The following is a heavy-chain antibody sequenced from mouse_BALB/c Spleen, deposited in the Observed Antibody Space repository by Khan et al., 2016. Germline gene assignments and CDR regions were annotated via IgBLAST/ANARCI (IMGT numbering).Heavy chain of an antibody. Sequence: EVQLQESGPGLVKPSQSLSLTCTVAGYSITSDYAWNWIRQFPGNKLEWMGYINYSGSTKYNPSIKSRISIRRDTSKNYLFLRVISVTTEDTATSYCATSYCYRVFAGLGQGTLVTIS. V-gene: IGHV3-2*02. CDR1: GYSITSDYA. J-gene: IGHJ3*01. D-gene: IGHD2-12*01. CDR2: INYSGST. CDR3: ATSYCYRVFAG.